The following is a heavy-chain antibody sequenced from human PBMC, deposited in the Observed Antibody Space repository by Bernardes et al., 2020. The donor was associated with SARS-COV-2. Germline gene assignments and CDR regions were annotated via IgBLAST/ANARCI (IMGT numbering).Heavy chain of an antibody. Sequence: ASVKVSCKASGYTFTSYDINWVRQATGQGLEWMGWMNPNSGNTGYAREFQGRVTMTRDTSISTAYMELSSLRSEDTAVYYCARGRVAIFGVTAYFDLWGRGTLVTVSS. D-gene: IGHD3-3*01. CDR3: ARGRVAIFGVTAYFDL. CDR2: MNPNSGNT. J-gene: IGHJ2*01. CDR1: GYTFTSYD. V-gene: IGHV1-8*01.